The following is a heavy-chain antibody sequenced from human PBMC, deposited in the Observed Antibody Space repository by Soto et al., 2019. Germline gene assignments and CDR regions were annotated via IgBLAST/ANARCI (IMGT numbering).Heavy chain of an antibody. V-gene: IGHV1-69*06. J-gene: IGHJ6*02. CDR2: IIPIFGTA. CDR1: GGTFSSYA. D-gene: IGHD2-15*01. CDR3: ARDHCSGGSCYSGVYYYGMDV. Sequence: GASVKVSCKASGGTFSSYAISWVRQAPGQGLEWMGGIIPIFGTANYAQKFQGRVTITADKSTSTAYMELSSLRSEDTAVYYCARDHCSGGSCYSGVYYYGMDVWGQGTTVTVSS.